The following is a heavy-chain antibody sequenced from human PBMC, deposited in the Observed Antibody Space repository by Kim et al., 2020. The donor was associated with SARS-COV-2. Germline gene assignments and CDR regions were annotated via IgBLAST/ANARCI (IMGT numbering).Heavy chain of an antibody. D-gene: IGHD3-22*01. CDR1: GYTFTSYA. Sequence: ASVKVSCKASGYTFTSYAMNWVRQAPGQGLEWMGWINTNTGNPTYAQGFTGRFVFSLDTSVSTAYLQISSLKAEDTAVYYCAREGARYDSSGVFDYWGQGTLVTVSS. J-gene: IGHJ4*02. CDR3: AREGARYDSSGVFDY. V-gene: IGHV7-4-1*02. CDR2: INTNTGNP.